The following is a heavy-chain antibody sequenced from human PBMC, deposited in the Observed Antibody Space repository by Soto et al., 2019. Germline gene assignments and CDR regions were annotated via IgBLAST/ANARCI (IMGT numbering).Heavy chain of an antibody. CDR3: ARPDYTQAVWYHTYDI. CDR1: DYTFAAYW. D-gene: IGHD3-3*01. V-gene: IGHV5-51*01. J-gene: IGHJ3*02. CDR2: INPRDSDV. Sequence: GESLKISCKGFDYTFAAYWIGWVRQMPGKGLEWMGVINPRDSDVKYSPPFEGQVTISADKSTNTAFLQWRSLKASDTAMYYCARPDYTQAVWYHTYDIWGQGTMVTVSS.